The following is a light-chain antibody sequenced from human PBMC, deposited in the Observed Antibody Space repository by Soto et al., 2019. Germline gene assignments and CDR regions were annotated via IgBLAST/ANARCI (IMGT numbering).Light chain of an antibody. CDR3: QKYGSSQWK. CDR2: GAS. CDR1: QSVSSSY. J-gene: IGKJ1*01. V-gene: IGKV3-20*01. Sequence: EIVLTHSPGTLSFSPGEIANLSFSASQSVSSSYLAWYQQKPGQAPRLPIYGASSRATGIPDRFSGSGSGTNFTLTISRLEPEDFAVYYCQKYGSSQWKFGQGTKVDIK.